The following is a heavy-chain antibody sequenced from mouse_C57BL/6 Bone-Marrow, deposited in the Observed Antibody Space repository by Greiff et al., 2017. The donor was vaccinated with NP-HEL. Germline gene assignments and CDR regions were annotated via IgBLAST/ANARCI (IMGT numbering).Heavy chain of an antibody. CDR2: ISDGGSYT. CDR1: GFTFSSYA. V-gene: IGHV5-4*01. D-gene: IGHD1-1*01. Sequence: EVQLQESGGGLVKPGGSLKLSCAASGFTFSSYAMSWVRQTPEKRLEWVATISDGGSYTYYPDNVKGRFTISRDNAKNNLYLQMSHLKSEDTAMYYCAREGYYGSSYDFDYWGQGTTLTVSS. J-gene: IGHJ2*01. CDR3: AREGYYGSSYDFDY.